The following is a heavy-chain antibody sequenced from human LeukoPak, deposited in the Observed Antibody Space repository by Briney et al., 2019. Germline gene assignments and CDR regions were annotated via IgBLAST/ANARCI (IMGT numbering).Heavy chain of an antibody. V-gene: IGHV4-38-2*02. CDR3: ARRAYDSSGYYWDY. CDR1: GYSISSGYH. CDR2: IYHSGST. D-gene: IGHD3-22*01. Sequence: PSETLSLTCTVSGYSISSGYHWGWIRQPPGKGLEWIGSIYHSGSTYYNPSLKSRVTISVDTSKNQFSLKLSSVTAADTAVYYCARRAYDSSGYYWDYWGQGTLVTVSS. J-gene: IGHJ4*02.